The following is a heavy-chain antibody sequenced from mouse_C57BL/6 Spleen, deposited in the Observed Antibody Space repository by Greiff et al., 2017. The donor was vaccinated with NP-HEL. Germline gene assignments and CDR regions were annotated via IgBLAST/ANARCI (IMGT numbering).Heavy chain of an antibody. CDR3: AREGGRRPEV. J-gene: IGHJ1*03. Sequence: VQLQQSGPELVKPGASVKISCKASGYAFSSSWMNWVKQRPGKGLEWIGRIYPGDGDTNYNGKFKGKATLTADKSSSTAYMQLSSLTSEDSAVYFCAREGGRRPEVWGTGTTVTVAS. V-gene: IGHV1-82*01. CDR2: IYPGDGDT. CDR1: GYAFSSSW. D-gene: IGHD1-2*01.